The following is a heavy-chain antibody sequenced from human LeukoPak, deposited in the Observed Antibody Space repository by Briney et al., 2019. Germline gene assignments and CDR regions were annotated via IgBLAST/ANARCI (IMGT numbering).Heavy chain of an antibody. CDR1: GYTFTGYY. CDR2: INPNSGGT. CDR3: ARDIGYSYGLDDY. D-gene: IGHD5-18*01. Sequence: ASVNVSCKASGYTFTGYYMHWVRQAPGQGLEWMGWINPNSGGTNYAQKFQGRVTMTRDTSISTAYMELSRLRSDDTAVYYCARDIGYSYGLDDYWGQGTLVTVSS. V-gene: IGHV1-2*02. J-gene: IGHJ4*02.